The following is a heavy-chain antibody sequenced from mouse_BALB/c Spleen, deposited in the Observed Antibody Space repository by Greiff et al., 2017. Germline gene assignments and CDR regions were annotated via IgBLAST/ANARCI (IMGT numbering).Heavy chain of an antibody. V-gene: IGHV1S81*02. CDR1: GYTFTSYY. CDR3: TRGGISSWFAY. CDR2: INPSNGGT. Sequence: LVESGAELVKPGASVKLSCKASGYTFTSYYMYWVKQRPGQGLEWIGEINPSNGGTNFNEKFKSKATLTVDKSSSTAYMQLSSLTSEDSAVYYCTRGGISSWFAYWGQGTLVTVSA. J-gene: IGHJ3*01.